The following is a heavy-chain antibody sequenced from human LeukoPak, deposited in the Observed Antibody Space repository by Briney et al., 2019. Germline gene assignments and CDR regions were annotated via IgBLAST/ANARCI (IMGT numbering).Heavy chain of an antibody. Sequence: PGGSLRLSCAASGFTFSSYWMTWVRQAPGKGLEWVANIKEDGGEKYYVDFVKGRFTISRDNAKNSLYLQMNSLRAEDTAVYYCARDSGWFRFDYWGQGTLATVSS. J-gene: IGHJ4*02. CDR1: GFTFSSYW. CDR3: ARDSGWFRFDY. D-gene: IGHD6-13*01. V-gene: IGHV3-7*03. CDR2: IKEDGGEK.